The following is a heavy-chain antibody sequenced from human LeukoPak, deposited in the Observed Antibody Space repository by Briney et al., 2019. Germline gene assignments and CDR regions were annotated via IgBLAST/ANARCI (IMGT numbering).Heavy chain of an antibody. CDR3: ARGSWDCSSTSCFDLLDY. V-gene: IGHV1-2*02. J-gene: IGHJ4*02. Sequence: GASVKVSCKASGYTFTGYYIHWVRQAPGQGLEWMGWINPNSGGTNYAQKFQGRVTMTRDTSISTAYMELSRLRSDDTAVYYCARGSWDCSSTSCFDLLDYWGQGTLVTVSS. D-gene: IGHD2-2*01. CDR2: INPNSGGT. CDR1: GYTFTGYY.